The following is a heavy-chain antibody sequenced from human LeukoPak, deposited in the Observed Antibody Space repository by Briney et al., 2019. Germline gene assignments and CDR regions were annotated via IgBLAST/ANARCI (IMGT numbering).Heavy chain of an antibody. CDR2: IYSGGST. D-gene: IGHD3-22*01. CDR3: ARAPKYYFDSSGQPGAFDI. Sequence: GGSLRLSCAASGFTVSSNYMSWVRQAPRKGLEWVSAIYSGGSTYYADSVKGRFTISRDNFKNTLYLQMNSLRAEDTAVYYCARAPKYYFDSSGQPGAFDIWGQGTMVTVSS. V-gene: IGHV3-66*02. J-gene: IGHJ3*02. CDR1: GFTVSSNY.